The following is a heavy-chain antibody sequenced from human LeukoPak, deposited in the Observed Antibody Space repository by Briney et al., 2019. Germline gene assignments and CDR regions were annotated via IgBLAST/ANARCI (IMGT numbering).Heavy chain of an antibody. CDR1: GGSISSSSYY. V-gene: IGHV4-39*01. CDR2: IYNSGST. CDR3: VKGRPNYDILTGYFPGGAFDI. Sequence: SETLSLTSTVSGGSISSSSYYWGWIRQPPGKGLEWIGSIYNSGSTYYNPSLKSRVTISVDTSKNQFSLKLSSVTAADTAVYYCVKGRPNYDILTGYFPGGAFDIWGQGTMVTVSS. D-gene: IGHD3-9*01. J-gene: IGHJ3*02.